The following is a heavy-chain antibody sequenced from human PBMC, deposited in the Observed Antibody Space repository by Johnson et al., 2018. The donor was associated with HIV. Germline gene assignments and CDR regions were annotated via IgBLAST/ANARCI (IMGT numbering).Heavy chain of an antibody. Sequence: QVQLVESGGGLVQPGGSLRLSCAASGFTFSNYAMHWVRQAPGKGLEWVAVISYDGSNKYYADSVKGRFTISRDNSKNTVFLQMNSLRPEDTAMYYCAAYYDFWSGSYTSGFDIWGQGTMVTVSS. D-gene: IGHD3-3*01. V-gene: IGHV3-30*04. CDR2: ISYDGSNK. J-gene: IGHJ3*02. CDR3: AAYYDFWSGSYTSGFDI. CDR1: GFTFSNYA.